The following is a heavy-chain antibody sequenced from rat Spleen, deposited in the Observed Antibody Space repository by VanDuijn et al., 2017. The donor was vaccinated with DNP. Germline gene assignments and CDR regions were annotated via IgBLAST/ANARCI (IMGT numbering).Heavy chain of an antibody. Sequence: QVHLQQSGAELAKPGSSVKISCKASGYTFTNYYIGWIKQTTGQGLEFIGYINTGSGGNGYNEKFKGRATLTVDKSSSTAFMQLSSLTPDDSAVYYCARPWGQGTLVTVSS. J-gene: IGHJ3*01. V-gene: IGHV1-43*01. CDR2: INTGSGGN. CDR1: GYTFTNYY. CDR3: ARP.